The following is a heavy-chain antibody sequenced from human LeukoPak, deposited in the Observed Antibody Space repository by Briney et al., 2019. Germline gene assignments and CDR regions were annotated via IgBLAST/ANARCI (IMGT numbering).Heavy chain of an antibody. J-gene: IGHJ4*02. D-gene: IGHD6-19*01. CDR3: TRHSSGWYYFDY. Sequence: GGSLRLSCAASGFNFRGYGMHWVRQAPGKGLEWVTFIHYDGRNQYYADSVKGRFTISRDNSKNTLYLQMNSLRPEDTAVYYCTRHSSGWYYFDYWGQGTLVTVSS. CDR1: GFNFRGYG. CDR2: IHYDGRNQ. V-gene: IGHV3-30*02.